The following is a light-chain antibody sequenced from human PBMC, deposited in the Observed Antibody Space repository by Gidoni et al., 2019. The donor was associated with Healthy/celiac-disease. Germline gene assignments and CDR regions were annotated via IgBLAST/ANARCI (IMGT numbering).Light chain of an antibody. CDR2: AAS. Sequence: DIQMTQSPSSVSASVGDRVTITCRASQGISSWLAWSQQKPGKAPKLLIYAASSLQSGVPSRFSGSGSGTDFTLTISRLQPEDFATYYCQQANSFPLTFXGXTKVEIK. CDR3: QQANSFPLT. J-gene: IGKJ4*01. V-gene: IGKV1D-12*01. CDR1: QGISSW.